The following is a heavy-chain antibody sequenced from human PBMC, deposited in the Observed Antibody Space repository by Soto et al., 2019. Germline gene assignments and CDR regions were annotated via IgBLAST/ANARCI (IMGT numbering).Heavy chain of an antibody. Sequence: QVQLQESGPGLVKPSETLSLTCTVSGTSISSYYWSWIRQPPGKGQEWIGYIYYTGSTNYSPSLKSRVTISVDTSKSQFSLKLNSVTAADTALYYCASSPGGSFRDYFYFDSWGQGTLVTVSS. V-gene: IGHV4-59*01. CDR2: IYYTGST. CDR1: GTSISSYY. J-gene: IGHJ4*02. CDR3: ASSPGGSFRDYFYFDS. D-gene: IGHD4-17*01.